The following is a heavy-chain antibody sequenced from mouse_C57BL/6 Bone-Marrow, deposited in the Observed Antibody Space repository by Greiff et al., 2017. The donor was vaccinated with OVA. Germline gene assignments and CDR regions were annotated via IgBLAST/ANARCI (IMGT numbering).Heavy chain of an antibody. D-gene: IGHD1-1*01. V-gene: IGHV14-4*01. J-gene: IGHJ1*03. CDR3: TTSRYWYFDV. Sequence: EVQLQESGAELVRPGASVKLSCTASGFNIKDDYMHWVKQRPEQGLEWIGWIDPENGDTAYASKFQGKATITADTSSNTAYLQLSSRTSEDTAVYYCTTSRYWYFDVWGTGTTVTVSS. CDR1: GFNIKDDY. CDR2: IDPENGDT.